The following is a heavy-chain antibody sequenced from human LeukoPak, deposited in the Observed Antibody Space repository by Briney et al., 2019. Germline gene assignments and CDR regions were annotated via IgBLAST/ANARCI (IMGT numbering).Heavy chain of an antibody. J-gene: IGHJ4*02. CDR3: ARGLRRWLRDPFDY. D-gene: IGHD5-12*01. Sequence: SETLSLTCAVYGGAFSGYYWSWIRQPPGKGAEWIGEINHSGSTNYNPSLKSRVTISVDTSKNQFSLKLSSVTAADTAVYYCARGLRRWLRDPFDYWGQGTLVTVSS. CDR1: GGAFSGYY. CDR2: INHSGST. V-gene: IGHV4-34*01.